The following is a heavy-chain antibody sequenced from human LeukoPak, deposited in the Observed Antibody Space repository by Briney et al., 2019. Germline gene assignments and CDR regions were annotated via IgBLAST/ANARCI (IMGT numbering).Heavy chain of an antibody. D-gene: IGHD3-3*01. CDR1: GGSISSSY. CDR3: ARESGYQTYYFDY. CDR2: IYYSGST. J-gene: IGHJ4*02. V-gene: IGHV4-59*01. Sequence: SETLSPTCTVSGGSISSSYWSWIRQPPGRGLEWIGYIYYSGSTNYNPSLKSRVTISVDTSKNQFSLKLSSVTAADTAVYYCARESGYQTYYFDYWGQGTLVTVSS.